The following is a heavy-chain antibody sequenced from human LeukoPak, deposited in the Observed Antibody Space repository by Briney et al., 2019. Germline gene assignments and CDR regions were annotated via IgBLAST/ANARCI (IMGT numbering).Heavy chain of an antibody. D-gene: IGHD3-10*01. CDR3: ARGGPGGSGSYYIY. V-gene: IGHV3-11*06. Sequence: PGGSLRLSSAASGFTFSDYYMSWIRQAPGKGLEWVSYISSSSSYTNYADSVKGRFTISRDNAKNSLYLQMNSLRAEDTAVYYCARGGPGGSGSYYIYWGQGTLVTVSS. CDR2: ISSSSSYT. CDR1: GFTFSDYY. J-gene: IGHJ4*02.